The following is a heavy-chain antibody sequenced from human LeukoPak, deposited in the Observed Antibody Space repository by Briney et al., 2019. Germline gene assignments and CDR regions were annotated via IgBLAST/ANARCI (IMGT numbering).Heavy chain of an antibody. Sequence: GGSLRLSCAASGFTFSSYGVHWVRQAPGKGLEWVAVISYDGSNKYYADPVKGRFTISRDNAKNSLYLQMNSLRADDTALYYCAKGSSGWPEVGWGIDYWGQGTLVTVSS. D-gene: IGHD6-19*01. CDR1: GFTFSSYG. J-gene: IGHJ4*02. CDR3: AKGSSGWPEVGWGIDY. V-gene: IGHV3-30*18. CDR2: ISYDGSNK.